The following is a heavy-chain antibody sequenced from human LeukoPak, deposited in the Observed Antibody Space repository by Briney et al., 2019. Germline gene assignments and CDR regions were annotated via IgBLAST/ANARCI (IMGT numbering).Heavy chain of an antibody. CDR3: ARGNGWSKIIFDY. D-gene: IGHD6-19*01. Sequence: GGSLRLSCAASGFTFSDYYMSWIRQAPGKGLEWISYISSSGSIEYYADSMKGRITISRDNAKNSVYLQLNSLRAEDTAVYYCARGNGWSKIIFDYWGQGTLVTVSS. V-gene: IGHV3-11*01. CDR2: ISSSGSIE. J-gene: IGHJ4*02. CDR1: GFTFSDYY.